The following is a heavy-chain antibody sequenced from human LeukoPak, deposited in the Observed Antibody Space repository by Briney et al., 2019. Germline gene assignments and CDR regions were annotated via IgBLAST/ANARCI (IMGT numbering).Heavy chain of an antibody. V-gene: IGHV4-38-2*02. Sequence: PSETLSLTCSVSGYSISSDYYWGWIRQPPGKGLEWIGNIYQSGRTYYNPSLKSRVTISVDTSKNQFSLKLSSVTAADTAVYYCARAPTTVTNMGGFDYWGQGTLVTVSS. D-gene: IGHD4-17*01. CDR3: ARAPTTVTNMGGFDY. CDR2: IYQSGRT. J-gene: IGHJ4*02. CDR1: GYSISSDYY.